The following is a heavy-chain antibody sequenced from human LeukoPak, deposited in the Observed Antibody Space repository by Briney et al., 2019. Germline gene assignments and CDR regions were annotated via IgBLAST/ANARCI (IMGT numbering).Heavy chain of an antibody. Sequence: SETLSLTCTVSGGSISSYYWSWIRQPPGKGLEWIGEINHSASTNYNPSLKSRVTISVDTSKNQFSLKLSSVTAADTAVYYCASNYYGSGSYYNRDDYWGQGTLVTVSS. D-gene: IGHD3-10*01. CDR3: ASNYYGSGSYYNRDDY. V-gene: IGHV4-34*01. CDR2: INHSAST. CDR1: GGSISSYY. J-gene: IGHJ4*02.